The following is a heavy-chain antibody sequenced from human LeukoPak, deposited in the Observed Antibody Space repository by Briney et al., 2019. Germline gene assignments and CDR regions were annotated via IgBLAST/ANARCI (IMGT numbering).Heavy chain of an antibody. Sequence: GGSLRLSCAASGFTFSSYGIHWVRQAPGKGLEWVAAISNDGNNKYYADSVKGRFTISRDNSKNTLYLQMNSLRAEDTAVYCCAKEIYFGSGSYPDYWGQGTLAIVSS. D-gene: IGHD3-10*01. CDR1: GFTFSSYG. CDR3: AKEIYFGSGSYPDY. J-gene: IGHJ4*02. V-gene: IGHV3-30*18. CDR2: ISNDGNNK.